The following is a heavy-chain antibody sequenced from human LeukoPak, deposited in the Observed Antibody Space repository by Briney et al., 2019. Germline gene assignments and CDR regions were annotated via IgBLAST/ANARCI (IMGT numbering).Heavy chain of an antibody. CDR2: VYHRGNT. V-gene: IGHV4-4*02. J-gene: IGHJ5*02. CDR1: GDSISSSNW. D-gene: IGHD4-17*01. Sequence: SGTLSLTCAVSGDSISSSNWWSWVRQPPGKGLEWIGEVYHRGNTYYDPSLKSRVTILVDKSKNQFSLELRSVTAADTAIYYCARAPYGDSSDWFDPWGQGTLVTVSS. CDR3: ARAPYGDSSDWFDP.